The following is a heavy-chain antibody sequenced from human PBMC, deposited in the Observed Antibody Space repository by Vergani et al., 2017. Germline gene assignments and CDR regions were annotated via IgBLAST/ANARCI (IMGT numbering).Heavy chain of an antibody. CDR3: ARGRRGIAAALNWFDP. Sequence: EVQLVESGGGLVQPGGSLRLSCAASGFTFSSYDMHWVRQATGKGLEWVSAIGTAGDTNYPGSVKGRFTISRENAKNSLYLQMNSLRAEDTAVYYCARGRRGIAAALNWFDPWGQGTLVTVSS. CDR2: IGTAGDT. J-gene: IGHJ5*02. V-gene: IGHV3-13*04. D-gene: IGHD6-13*01. CDR1: GFTFSSYD.